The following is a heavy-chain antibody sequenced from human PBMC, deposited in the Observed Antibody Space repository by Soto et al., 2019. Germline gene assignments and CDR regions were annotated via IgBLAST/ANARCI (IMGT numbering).Heavy chain of an antibody. CDR1: GGSVSSSTYY. D-gene: IGHD6-19*01. J-gene: IGHJ4*02. Sequence: LQLQESGPGLVKPSETLSLSCTVSGGSVSSSTYYWGWIRQPPGKGLEWIGSFYYSGSTYYNPPRTSRGTISVDTSKNQFSLKLSSVTAADTAVYYCARRGIAVALYSWGQGTLVTVSS. CDR2: FYYSGST. V-gene: IGHV4-39*01. CDR3: ARRGIAVALYS.